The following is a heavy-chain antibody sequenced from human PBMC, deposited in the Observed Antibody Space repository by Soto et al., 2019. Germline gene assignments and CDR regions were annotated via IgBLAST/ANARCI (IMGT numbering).Heavy chain of an antibody. CDR1: GGSISSYY. Sequence: SEALSLTCTVSGGSISSYYWSWIRQPPGKGLEWIGYIYYSGSTNYNPSLKSRVTISVDTSKNQFSLKLSSVSAADTAVSYCARHTEDSYPLNAYDIWGRRTIVTGSS. CDR2: IYYSGST. J-gene: IGHJ3*02. CDR3: ARHTEDSYPLNAYDI. D-gene: IGHD4-17*01. V-gene: IGHV4-59*08.